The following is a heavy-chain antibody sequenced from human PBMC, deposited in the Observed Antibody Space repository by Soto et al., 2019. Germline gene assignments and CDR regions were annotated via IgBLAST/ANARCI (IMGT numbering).Heavy chain of an antibody. CDR3: ARELGEYDY. V-gene: IGHV3-33*08. D-gene: IGHD7-27*01. J-gene: IGHJ4*02. CDR1: GFTVSSNY. Sequence: GGSLRLSCAASGFTVSSNYMNWVRQAPGRGLEWVAVIWYDGSNKYYADSVKGRFTISRDNSKNTLYLQMNSLRAEDTAVYYCARELGEYDYWGQGTLVTVSS. CDR2: IWYDGSNK.